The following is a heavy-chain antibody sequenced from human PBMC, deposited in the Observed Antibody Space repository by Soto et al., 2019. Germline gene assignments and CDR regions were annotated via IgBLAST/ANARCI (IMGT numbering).Heavy chain of an antibody. CDR1: GGSFSVYY. CDR3: ARCPYDYVGGSYRSNWFDP. J-gene: IGHJ5*02. CDR2: INHSGST. Sequence: SETLSLTGAVYGGSFSVYYWSWIRQPPGKGLEWIGEINHSGSTNYNPSLKSRVTISVYTSKNQFSLKLSSVTAADTAVYYCARCPYDYVGGSYRSNWFDPWGQGTLVTVSS. D-gene: IGHD3-16*02. V-gene: IGHV4-34*01.